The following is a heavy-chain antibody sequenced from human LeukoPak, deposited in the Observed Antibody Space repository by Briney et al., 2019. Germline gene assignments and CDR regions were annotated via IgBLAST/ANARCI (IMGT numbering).Heavy chain of an antibody. CDR1: GGSISSYY. J-gene: IGHJ4*02. Sequence: PSETLSLTCTVSGGSISSYYWSWIRQPPGKGLEWIGYIYYSGSTNYNPSLKSRVTISVDTSKNQFSLKLISVPAADTAVYYCARTAPLRGYYIDYWGEGALGTVSS. V-gene: IGHV4-59*01. CDR3: ARTAPLRGYYIDY. D-gene: IGHD3-16*01. CDR2: IYYSGST.